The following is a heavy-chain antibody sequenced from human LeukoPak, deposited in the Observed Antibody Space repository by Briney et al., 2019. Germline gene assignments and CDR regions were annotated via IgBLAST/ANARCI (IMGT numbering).Heavy chain of an antibody. CDR2: IYSGGST. V-gene: IGHV3-66*01. Sequence: GGSLRLSCAASGFTVSSNYMSWARQAPGKGLEWVSVIYSGGSTYYADSVKGRFTISRDNSKNTLYLQMNSLRAEDTAVYYCARDRGGSGSFHWGQGTLVTVSS. J-gene: IGHJ4*02. CDR1: GFTVSSNY. CDR3: ARDRGGSGSFH. D-gene: IGHD3-10*01.